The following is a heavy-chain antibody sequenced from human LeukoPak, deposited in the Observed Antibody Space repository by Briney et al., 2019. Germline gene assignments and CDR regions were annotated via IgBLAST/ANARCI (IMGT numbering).Heavy chain of an antibody. J-gene: IGHJ4*02. CDR2: IIPIFGTA. Sequence: ASVKVSCKVSGYTLTELSMHWVRQAPGQGLEWMGGIIPIFGTANYAQKFQGRVTMTTDTSTSTAYMELRSLRSDDTAVYYCARDLYYGSGSHCDYWGQGTLVTVSS. CDR3: ARDLYYGSGSHCDY. D-gene: IGHD3-10*01. CDR1: GYTLTELS. V-gene: IGHV1-69*05.